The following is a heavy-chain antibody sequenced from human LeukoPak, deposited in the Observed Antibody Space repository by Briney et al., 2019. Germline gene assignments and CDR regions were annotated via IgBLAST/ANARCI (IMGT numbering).Heavy chain of an antibody. V-gene: IGHV3-21*01. D-gene: IGHD6-19*01. J-gene: IGHJ4*02. CDR3: ARGPYSSGWYVGY. CDR1: GFTFSSYS. CDR2: ISSSSSYI. Sequence: GGSLRLSCAASGFTFSSYSMNWVRQAPGKGLEWVSSISSSSSYIYYADLVKGRFTISRDNAKNSLYLQMNSLRAEDTAVYYCARGPYSSGWYVGYWGQGTLVTVSS.